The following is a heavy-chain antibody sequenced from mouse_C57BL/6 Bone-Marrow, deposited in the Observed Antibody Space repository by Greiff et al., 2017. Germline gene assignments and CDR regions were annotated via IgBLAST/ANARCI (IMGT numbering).Heavy chain of an antibody. CDR2: INPYNGGT. CDR1: GYTFTDYY. D-gene: IGHD2-3*01. Sequence: VQLQQSGPVLVKPGASVTMSCKASGYTFTDYYMNWVKQSHGKSLEWIGVINPYNGGTSYNQKFKGKATLTVDKSSSTAYMELNSLTSEDSAVYDGARAGYYVAWFAYWGQGTLVTVSA. CDR3: ARAGYYVAWFAY. J-gene: IGHJ3*01. V-gene: IGHV1-19*01.